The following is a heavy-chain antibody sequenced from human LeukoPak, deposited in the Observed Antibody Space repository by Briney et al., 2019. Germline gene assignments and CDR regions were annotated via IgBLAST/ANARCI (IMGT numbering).Heavy chain of an antibody. CDR1: GFTFSSYS. CDR3: ARSAVGTSCCTAVDY. V-gene: IGHV3-21*04. J-gene: IGHJ4*02. D-gene: IGHD1-26*01. Sequence: PGGSLRLSCAASGFTFSSYSMNWVRQAPGKGLEWVSSISSSSSYIYYADSVKGRFTISRDNSKNTLYPQMNSLRAEDTAEYYCARSAVGTSCCTAVDYWGQGTLVTVSS. CDR2: ISSSSSYI.